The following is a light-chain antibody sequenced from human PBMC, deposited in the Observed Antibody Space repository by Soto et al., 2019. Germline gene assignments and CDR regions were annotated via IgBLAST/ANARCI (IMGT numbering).Light chain of an antibody. V-gene: IGKV3-15*01. CDR2: DAS. CDR3: QHYVSPPIS. CDR1: QSVSSN. J-gene: IGKJ5*01. Sequence: EIVMTRALASMSVAPGGRRIINNRVSQSVSSNFAWYQQTPGQAPRLLIYDASTRATGIPARFSGSGSGTDFTITTSKLEPESLPAYYCQHYVSPPISSGPGTRLEIK.